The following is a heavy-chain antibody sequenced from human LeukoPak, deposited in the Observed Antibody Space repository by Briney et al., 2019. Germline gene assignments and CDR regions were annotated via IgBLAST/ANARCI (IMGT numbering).Heavy chain of an antibody. J-gene: IGHJ5*02. CDR2: ISGSGGST. CDR3: AKDQYSGSPPPGGNDWFDP. D-gene: IGHD1-26*01. Sequence: GGSLRLSCAASGFTFSSYAMSWVRQAPGKGLEWVSAISGSGGSTYYADSVKGRFTISRDNSKNTLYLQMDSLRAEDTAVYYCAKDQYSGSPPPGGNDWFDPWGQGTLVTVSS. V-gene: IGHV3-23*01. CDR1: GFTFSSYA.